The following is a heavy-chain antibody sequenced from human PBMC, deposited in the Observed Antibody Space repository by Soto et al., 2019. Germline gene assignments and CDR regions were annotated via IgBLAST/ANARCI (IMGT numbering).Heavy chain of an antibody. D-gene: IGHD3-10*01. CDR1: GFSLRTSGVG. Sequence: GSGPTLVNPTQTLTLTCSFSGFSLRTSGVGVGWIRQPPGKALECLAIFYWNDDKRYSPSLKNRLTITKDTSKSQVVLIMTNMDPVDTATYYCARTMVRAGEMDVWGQGXTVTVSS. J-gene: IGHJ6*02. V-gene: IGHV2-5*01. CDR3: ARTMVRAGEMDV. CDR2: FYWNDDK.